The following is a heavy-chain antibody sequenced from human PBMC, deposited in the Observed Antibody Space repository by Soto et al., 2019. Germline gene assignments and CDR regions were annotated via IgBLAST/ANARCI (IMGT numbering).Heavy chain of an antibody. CDR1: GGSFSGYY. J-gene: IGHJ4*02. CDR2: INHSGST. D-gene: IGHD3-3*01. Sequence: PSETLSLTCAVYGGSFSGYYWSWIRQPPGKGLEWIGEINHSGSTNYNPSLKSRVTISVDTSKNQFSLKLSSVTAADTAVYYCARVKFFGVVTPYYFDYWGQGTLVTVSS. CDR3: ARVKFFGVVTPYYFDY. V-gene: IGHV4-34*01.